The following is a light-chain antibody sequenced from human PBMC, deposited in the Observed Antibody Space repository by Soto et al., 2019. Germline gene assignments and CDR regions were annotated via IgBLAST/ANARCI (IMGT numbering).Light chain of an antibody. CDR2: GAS. Sequence: EIVLTQSPGTLSLPRGERATLSCRASQSVSSSYLAWYQQKPGQAPRLLIYGASSRATGIPDRFSGSGSGTDFTLTISRLEPEDFAVYYCQQYGSSPITFGGGTKV. V-gene: IGKV3-20*01. CDR3: QQYGSSPIT. CDR1: QSVSSSY. J-gene: IGKJ4*01.